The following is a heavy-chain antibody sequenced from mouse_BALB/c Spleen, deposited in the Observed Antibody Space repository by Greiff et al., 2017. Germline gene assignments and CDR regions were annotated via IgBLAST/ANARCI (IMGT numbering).Heavy chain of an antibody. D-gene: IGHD1-1*01. V-gene: IGHV14-1*02. J-gene: IGHJ4*01. CDR1: GFNIKDYY. CDR3: ARTYYYGSSYAHYYAMDY. Sequence: EVQLHQSGAELVRPGALVKLSCKASGFNIKDYYMHWVKQRPEQGLEWIGWIDPENGNTIYDPKFQGKASITADTSSNTAYLQLSSLTSEDTAVYYCARTYYYGSSYAHYYAMDYWGQGTSVTVSS. CDR2: IDPENGNT.